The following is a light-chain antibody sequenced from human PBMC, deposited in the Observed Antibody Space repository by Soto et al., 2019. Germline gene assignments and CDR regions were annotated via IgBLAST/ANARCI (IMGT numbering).Light chain of an antibody. CDR2: GAS. CDR1: QSVSSY. CDR3: QQYNNWPLT. V-gene: IGKV3-15*01. J-gene: IGKJ2*01. Sequence: EIVMTQSPATLSLSPGEIATLSFSASQSVSSYLAWYQQKPGQAPRLLIYGASTRATGIPARFSGSGSGTEFTLTISSLQSEDFAVYYCQQYNNWPLTFGEGTKVDIK.